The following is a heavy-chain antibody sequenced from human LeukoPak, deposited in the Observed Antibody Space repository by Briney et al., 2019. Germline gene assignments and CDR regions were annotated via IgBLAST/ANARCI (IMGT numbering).Heavy chain of an antibody. Sequence: PSETLSLTCTVSGGSISSSSYHWGWIRQPPGKGLEWIGSMYYSGSTYYNPSLKSRVTISIDTSKNQFSLKLSSVTAADTAVYYCARLRFPPANFFDYWGQGTLVTVSS. J-gene: IGHJ4*02. D-gene: IGHD6-25*01. CDR3: ARLRFPPANFFDY. V-gene: IGHV4-39*01. CDR1: GGSISSSSYH. CDR2: MYYSGST.